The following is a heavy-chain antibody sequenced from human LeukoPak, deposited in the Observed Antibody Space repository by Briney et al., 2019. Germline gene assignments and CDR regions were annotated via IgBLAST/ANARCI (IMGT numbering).Heavy chain of an antibody. D-gene: IGHD6-13*01. CDR2: INHSGST. Sequence: SETLSLTCAVYGGSFSGYYWSWIRQPPGKGLEWIGEINHSGSTNYNPSLKSRVTISVDTSKNQFSLKLSSVTAADTAVYYCARCVSSSWYPQYYYYYMDVWGKGTTVTISS. V-gene: IGHV4-34*01. CDR3: ARCVSSSWYPQYYYYYMDV. J-gene: IGHJ6*03. CDR1: GGSFSGYY.